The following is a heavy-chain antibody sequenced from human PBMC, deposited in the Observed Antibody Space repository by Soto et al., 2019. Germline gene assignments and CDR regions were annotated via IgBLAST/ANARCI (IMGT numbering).Heavy chain of an antibody. J-gene: IGHJ4*02. V-gene: IGHV4-30-4*01. CDR2: IYYSGST. D-gene: IGHD4-17*01. CDR3: ARTNFMTTGGGADY. CDR1: CGSISSGDYY. Sequence: QVQLQESGPGLVKPSQTLSLTCSVSCGSISSGDYYWSWIRQPPGKGLGWIGYIYYSGSTYYNPSLKSRVTISVDTSKNQFSLKLSSVTAADTAVYYCARTNFMTTGGGADYWGQGTLVTVSS.